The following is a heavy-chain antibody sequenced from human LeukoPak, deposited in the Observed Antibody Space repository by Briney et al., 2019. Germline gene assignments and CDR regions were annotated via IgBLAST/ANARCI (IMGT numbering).Heavy chain of an antibody. CDR3: AKAVPDYYDSSGYYDYFDY. Sequence: GGSLRLSCAASGFTFSSYAMSWVRQAPGKGLEWVSTISASGGGTYYADSVKGRFTISRDNSKNTLYLQMNSLRAEDTAVYYCAKAVPDYYDSSGYYDYFDYWGQGTLVTVSS. CDR2: ISASGGGT. V-gene: IGHV3-23*01. D-gene: IGHD3-22*01. J-gene: IGHJ4*02. CDR1: GFTFSSYA.